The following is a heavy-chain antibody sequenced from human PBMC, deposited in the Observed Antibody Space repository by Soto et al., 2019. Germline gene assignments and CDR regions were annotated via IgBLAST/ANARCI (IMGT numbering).Heavy chain of an antibody. D-gene: IGHD3-22*01. V-gene: IGHV3-30*03. J-gene: IGHJ6*02. Sequence: GGSLRLSCAASGFTFSSYGMHWVRQAPGKGLEWVAVISYDGSNKYYADSVKGRFTISRDNSKNTLYLQMNSLRAEDTAVYYCARDPFPYYYDSSGYYYSNYYYYCGMDVWGQGTTVTVSS. CDR3: ARDPFPYYYDSSGYYYSNYYYYCGMDV. CDR1: GFTFSSYG. CDR2: ISYDGSNK.